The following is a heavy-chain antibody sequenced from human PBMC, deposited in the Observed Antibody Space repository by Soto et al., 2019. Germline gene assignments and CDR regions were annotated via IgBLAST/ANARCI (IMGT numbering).Heavy chain of an antibody. V-gene: IGHV1-69*08. D-gene: IGHD3-10*01. CDR2: IIPILGIA. Sequence: QVQLVQSGAEVKKPGSSVKVSCKASGGTFSSYTISWVRQAPGQGLEWMGRIIPILGIANYAQKFQGRVTITADKSTSTAYMELSSLRSEDTAVYYWARDEDGSGPFDLWGRGTLVTVSS. CDR3: ARDEDGSGPFDL. J-gene: IGHJ2*01. CDR1: GGTFSSYT.